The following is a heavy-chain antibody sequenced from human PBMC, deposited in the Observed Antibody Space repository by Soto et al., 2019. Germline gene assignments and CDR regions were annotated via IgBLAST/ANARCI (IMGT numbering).Heavy chain of an antibody. CDR1: GYTFTSYY. J-gene: IGHJ1*01. CDR3: ARAPNYCDSSGYSVAEYFQH. D-gene: IGHD3-22*01. CDR2: INPSGGST. V-gene: IGHV1-46*01. Sequence: QVQLVQSGAEVKKPGASVKVSCKASGYTFTSYYMHWVRQAPGQGLEWMGIINPSGGSTSYAQKFQGRVTMTRDTSTSTVYMELSSLRSEDTAVYYCARAPNYCDSSGYSVAEYFQHWGQGTLVTVSS.